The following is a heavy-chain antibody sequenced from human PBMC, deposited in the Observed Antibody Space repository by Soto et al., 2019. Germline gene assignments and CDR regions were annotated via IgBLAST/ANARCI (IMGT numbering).Heavy chain of an antibody. CDR1: GGSISSSSYY. V-gene: IGHV4-39*01. Sequence: SETLSLTCTVSGGSISSSSYYWGWIRQPPGKGLEWIGSIYYSGSTYYNPSLKSRVTISVDTSKNQFSLKLSSVTAADTAVYYCARHNNNNWKTYNWFDPWGQGTLVTVSS. D-gene: IGHD1-20*01. J-gene: IGHJ5*02. CDR3: ARHNNNNWKTYNWFDP. CDR2: IYYSGST.